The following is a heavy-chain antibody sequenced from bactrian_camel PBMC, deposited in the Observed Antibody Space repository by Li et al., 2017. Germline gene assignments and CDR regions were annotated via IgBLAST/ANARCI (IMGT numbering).Heavy chain of an antibody. J-gene: IGHJ6*01. CDR1: GFSFSNYA. V-gene: IGHV3S42*01. CDR3: TKEEGFTVLVAFGY. Sequence: DVQLVESGGGLVQPGGSLRLSCAASGFSFSNYAMHWVRQAPGKGFEWVSSINTDGRTTGYADSVKGRFTISKDNAKNTLDLQLNGLKTEDSVMYYCTKEEGFTVLVAFGYWGQGTQVTVS. CDR2: INTDGRTT. D-gene: IGHD6*01.